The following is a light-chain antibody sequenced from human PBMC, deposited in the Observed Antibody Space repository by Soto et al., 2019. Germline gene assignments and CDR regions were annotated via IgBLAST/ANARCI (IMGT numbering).Light chain of an antibody. CDR3: AAWDDSLNGWV. J-gene: IGLJ3*02. CDR2: TNN. V-gene: IGLV1-44*01. Sequence: QSVLTQPPSASGTPGQRVTISRSGSSSNIGTKTVTWYQQLPGTAPKLIIYTNNQRPSGVPDRFSGSKSGTSASLAISGLQSDDEADYYCAAWDDSLNGWVFGGGTKVTVL. CDR1: SSNIGTKT.